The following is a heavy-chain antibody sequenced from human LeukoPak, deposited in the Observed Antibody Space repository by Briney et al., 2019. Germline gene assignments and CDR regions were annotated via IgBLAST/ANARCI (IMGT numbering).Heavy chain of an antibody. CDR3: ARPYSSGWRGAFDV. CDR1: GGSISSYC. J-gene: IGHJ3*01. CDR2: IYYTGST. V-gene: IGHV4-59*01. Sequence: SETLSLTCTVSGGSISSYCWSWIRQPPGKGLEWIGSIYYTGSTNYNPSLKSRVTISVDTSKNQFSLRLSSVTAADTAVYYCARPYSSGWRGAFDVWGQGTMATVSS. D-gene: IGHD6-25*01.